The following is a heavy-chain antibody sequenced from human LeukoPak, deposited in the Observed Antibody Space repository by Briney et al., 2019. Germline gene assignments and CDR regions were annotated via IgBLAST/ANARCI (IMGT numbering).Heavy chain of an antibody. D-gene: IGHD3-10*01. CDR1: GFTFRDYY. J-gene: IGHJ4*02. Sequence: GGSLRLSCVASGFTFRDYYMSWIRRAPGKGLEWVSYISSSSSYIDYADSVKGRFTISRDNAKNSLYLQMNRLRVDDTAMYFCVRGVEYWGQGTPVTVSS. CDR2: ISSSSSYI. V-gene: IGHV3-11*06. CDR3: VRGVEY.